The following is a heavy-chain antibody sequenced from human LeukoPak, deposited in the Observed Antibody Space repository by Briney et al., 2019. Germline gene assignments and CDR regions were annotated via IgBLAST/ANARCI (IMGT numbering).Heavy chain of an antibody. Sequence: ASVKVSCKASGYTFTSYAMNWVRQAPGQGLEWMGWINTNTGNPTYAQGFTGRFVFSLDTSVSMAYLQISSLKAEDTAVYYCARVGLGFLAWLVSDYWGQGTLVTVSS. CDR3: ARVGLGFLAWLVSDY. V-gene: IGHV7-4-1*04. D-gene: IGHD3-3*01. J-gene: IGHJ4*02. CDR2: INTNTGNP. CDR1: GYTFTSYA.